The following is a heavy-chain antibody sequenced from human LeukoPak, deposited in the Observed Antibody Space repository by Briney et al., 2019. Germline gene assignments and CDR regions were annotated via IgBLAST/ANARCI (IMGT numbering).Heavy chain of an antibody. J-gene: IGHJ4*02. CDR2: IIPIFGTA. D-gene: IGHD1-26*01. CDR3: ARDIVXXXXRGXXXY. CDR1: GGTFSSYA. Sequence: SVKVSCKASGGTFSSYAISWVRQAPGQGLEWMGRIIPIFGTANYAQKFQGRVTITTDESTSTAYMELSSLRSEDTAVYYCARDIVXXXXRGXXXYXGQGTLVTVSS. V-gene: IGHV1-69*05.